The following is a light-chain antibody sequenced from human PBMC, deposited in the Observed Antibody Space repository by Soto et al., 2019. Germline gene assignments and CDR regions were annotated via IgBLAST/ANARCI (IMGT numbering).Light chain of an antibody. CDR2: XXS. J-gene: IGKJ5*01. CDR3: QQSYSTPRT. Sequence: DIQMTQSPSSLSAXXGXXXXXXXXXSKRISSYLNWYQQKPGKAPKXLIYXXSSLXXGXPSRFGGSGSGTDFTLTISSLQPEDFATYYCQQSYSTPRTFGQGTRLEIK. V-gene: IGKV1-39*01. CDR1: KRISSY.